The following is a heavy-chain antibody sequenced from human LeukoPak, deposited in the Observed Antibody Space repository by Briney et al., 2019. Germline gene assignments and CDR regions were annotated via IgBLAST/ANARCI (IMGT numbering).Heavy chain of an antibody. D-gene: IGHD2-2*01. V-gene: IGHV4-39*01. Sequence: PSETLSLICTVSGGSLNSSSYYWGWIRQPPGKGLEWIGSIYYSGRTYYNPSLRSRATIFVDTSKNQFSLKLNSVTAADTAVYYCARSQATAMVSDYWGQGTLVTVSS. J-gene: IGHJ4*02. CDR3: ARSQATAMVSDY. CDR1: GGSLNSSSYY. CDR2: IYYSGRT.